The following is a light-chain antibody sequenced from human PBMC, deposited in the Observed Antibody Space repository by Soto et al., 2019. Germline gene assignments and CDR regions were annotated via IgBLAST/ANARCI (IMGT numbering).Light chain of an antibody. V-gene: IGKV1-12*02. CDR1: QDIFTW. Sequence: DVQMTQSPSSVSASVGDTVTITCRASQDIFTWSAWYQQKPGKAPKLLIYASSVLQNGVPSRFSGSGFGTDFTLTINSLQPEDFATYYCQQASRFPFTFGPGTKVDVK. J-gene: IGKJ3*01. CDR3: QQASRFPFT. CDR2: ASS.